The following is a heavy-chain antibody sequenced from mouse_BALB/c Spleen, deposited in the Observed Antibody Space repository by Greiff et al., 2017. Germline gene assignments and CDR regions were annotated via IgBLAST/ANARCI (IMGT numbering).Heavy chain of an antibody. CDR2: IRSKSNNYAT. J-gene: IGHJ2*01. V-gene: IGHV10-1*02. CDR1: GFSFNTYA. Sequence: EVQRVESGGGLVQPKGSLTLSCAASGFSFNTYAMNWVRQPPGKGLEWVARIRSKSNNYATYYADSVKDRFTISRDDSQSMLYLQMNNLKTEDTAMYYCVRHGYDYWGQGTTLTVSS. CDR3: VRHGYDY. D-gene: IGHD2-2*01.